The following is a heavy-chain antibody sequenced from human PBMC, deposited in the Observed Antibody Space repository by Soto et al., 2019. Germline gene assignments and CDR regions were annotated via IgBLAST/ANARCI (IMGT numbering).Heavy chain of an antibody. D-gene: IGHD4-17*01. CDR2: IYGAASGI. J-gene: IGHJ4*02. Sequence: EVHLLESGGDLVRPGGSLRLSCEASGFSFHEYTMNWVRQAPGKGLEWVSGIYGAASGIYYADSVKGRFTISRDNSRNTVYLQMNNLRAEDTAVYYCAKDRHPDGVWDIDWWGQGARVTVSS. CDR1: GFSFHEYT. CDR3: AKDRHPDGVWDIDW. V-gene: IGHV3-23*01.